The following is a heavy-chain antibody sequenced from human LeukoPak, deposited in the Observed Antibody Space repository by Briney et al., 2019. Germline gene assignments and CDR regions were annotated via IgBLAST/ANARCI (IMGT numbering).Heavy chain of an antibody. CDR3: ARDDSGYSYGSLFY. D-gene: IGHD5-18*01. V-gene: IGHV3-23*01. J-gene: IGHJ4*02. Sequence: GGSLRLSCAASGFTFSSYSMSWVRQAPGKGLEWVSAISGSGDSTYYADSVKGRFTISRDNSKNTLYLQMNSLRVEDTAVYYCARDDSGYSYGSLFYWGQGTLVTVSS. CDR2: ISGSGDST. CDR1: GFTFSSYS.